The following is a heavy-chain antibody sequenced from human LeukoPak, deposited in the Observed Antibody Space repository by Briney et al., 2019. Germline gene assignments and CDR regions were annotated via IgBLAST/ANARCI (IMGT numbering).Heavy chain of an antibody. D-gene: IGHD1-7*01. CDR3: ARVNYNWNYKGFDY. CDR2: IIPIFGTA. J-gene: IGHJ4*02. V-gene: IGHV1-69*05. Sequence: SVKVSCKASGGTFSSYAISWVRQAPGQGLEWMGGIIPIFGTANYAQKFQGRVTITTDESTSTAYMELSSLRSEDTAVYYCARVNYNWNYKGFDYWGQGTLVTVSS. CDR1: GGTFSSYA.